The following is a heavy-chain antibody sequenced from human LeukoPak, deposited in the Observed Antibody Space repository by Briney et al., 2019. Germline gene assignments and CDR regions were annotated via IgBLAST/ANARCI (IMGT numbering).Heavy chain of an antibody. CDR3: GRVAYCGSGCYYFFDY. Sequence: GASVKVSCKASGYTFTAYYLHWVRQAPGQGLEWMVWINPTSGVTNYAQNFQGRVTMTRDTSIDTAYMDLSRLTSDDTAVYYCGRVAYCGSGCYYFFDYWGQGTLVTVSS. V-gene: IGHV1-2*02. CDR1: GYTFTAYY. D-gene: IGHD2-21*02. CDR2: INPTSGVT. J-gene: IGHJ4*02.